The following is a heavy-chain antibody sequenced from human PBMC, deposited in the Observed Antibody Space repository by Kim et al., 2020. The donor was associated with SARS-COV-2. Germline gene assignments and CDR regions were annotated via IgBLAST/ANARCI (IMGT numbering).Heavy chain of an antibody. V-gene: IGHV4-39*01. D-gene: IGHD6-13*01. CDR3: ARHLPGSSWFDY. CDR2: IDSSGST. Sequence: SETLSLTCTISGGSISSTTYSWNWFRQPPGDELEWIGGIDSSGSTYYSPSLKSRLTLSVETSKNQFSLRLSSVTAADTAVFYCARHLPGSSWFDYCGQGT. CDR1: GGSISSTTYS. J-gene: IGHJ4*02.